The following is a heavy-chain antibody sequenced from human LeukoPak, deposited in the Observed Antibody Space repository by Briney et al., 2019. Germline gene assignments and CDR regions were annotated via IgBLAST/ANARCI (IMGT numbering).Heavy chain of an antibody. J-gene: IGHJ4*02. Sequence: PGGSLRLSCAASGFTFSNAWMSWVRQAPGKGLEWVGRIKSKTDGGTTDYAAPVKGRFTISRDDSKNTLYLQMNSLKTEDTAVYYCTRDKGINYYDSSGFGYWGQGTLVTVSS. CDR2: IKSKTDGGTT. CDR1: GFTFSNAW. D-gene: IGHD3-22*01. CDR3: TRDKGINYYDSSGFGY. V-gene: IGHV3-15*01.